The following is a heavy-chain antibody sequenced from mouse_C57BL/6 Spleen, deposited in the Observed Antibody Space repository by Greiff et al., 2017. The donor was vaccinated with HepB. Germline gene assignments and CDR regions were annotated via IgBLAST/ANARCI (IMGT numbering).Heavy chain of an antibody. CDR2: ISSGSSTI. CDR1: GFTFSDYG. Sequence: DVKLVESGGGLVKPGGSLKLSCAASGFTFSDYGMHWVRQAPEKGLEWVAYISSGSSTIYYADTVKGRFTISRDNAKNTLFLQMTSLRSEDTAMYYCARQGDLAYWGQGTLVTVSA. D-gene: IGHD3-3*01. J-gene: IGHJ3*01. V-gene: IGHV5-17*01. CDR3: ARQGDLAY.